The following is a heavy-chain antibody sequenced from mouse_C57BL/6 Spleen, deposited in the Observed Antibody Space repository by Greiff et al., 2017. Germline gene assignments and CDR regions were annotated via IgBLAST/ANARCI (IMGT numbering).Heavy chain of an antibody. J-gene: IGHJ3*01. CDR2: IYPGSGNT. Sequence: VKLVESGAELVRPGASVKLSCKASGYTFTDYYINWVKQRPGQGLEWIARIYPGSGNTYYNEKFKGKATLTAEKSSSTAYMQLSSLTSEDSAVYFCARDYYGSSAWFAYWGQGTLVTVSA. CDR3: ARDYYGSSAWFAY. D-gene: IGHD1-1*01. V-gene: IGHV1-76*01. CDR1: GYTFTDYY.